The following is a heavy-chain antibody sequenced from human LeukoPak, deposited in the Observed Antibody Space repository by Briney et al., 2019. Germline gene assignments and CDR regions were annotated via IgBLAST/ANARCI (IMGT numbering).Heavy chain of an antibody. CDR2: IRSKAYDGTT. D-gene: IGHD3-16*02. CDR3: TRADYDYVWGSYRREYFQH. J-gene: IGHJ1*01. Sequence: GGSLRLSCTASGFTFGDYAMSWFRQAPGKGLEWVGFIRSKAYDGTTEYAASVKGRFTISRDDSKSIAYLQMNSLKTEDTAVYYCTRADYDYVWGSYRREYFQHWGQGTLVTVFS. CDR1: GFTFGDYA. V-gene: IGHV3-49*03.